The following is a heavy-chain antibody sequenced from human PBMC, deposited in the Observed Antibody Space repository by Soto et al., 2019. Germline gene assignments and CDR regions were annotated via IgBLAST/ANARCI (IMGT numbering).Heavy chain of an antibody. J-gene: IGHJ4*02. CDR3: ARGGHIAVVTASFDS. D-gene: IGHD2-21*02. V-gene: IGHV1-46*03. Sequence: APGQALEWMGVIHPSGGGTTYAQKFLGRVTVTRDTSTTTVFMELSSLRSDDTAVYYCARGGHIAVVTASFDSWGQGTLVTVSS. CDR2: IHPSGGGT.